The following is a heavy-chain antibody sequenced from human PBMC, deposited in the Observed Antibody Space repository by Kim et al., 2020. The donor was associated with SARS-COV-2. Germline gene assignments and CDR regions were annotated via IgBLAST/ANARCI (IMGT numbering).Heavy chain of an antibody. D-gene: IGHD6-19*01. J-gene: IGHJ3*02. V-gene: IGHV3-30*03. CDR3: AASGYSSGGWGGFDI. CDR1: GFTFSSYG. Sequence: GGSLRLSCAASGFTFSSYGMHWVRQAPGKGLEWVAVISYDGSNKYYADSVKGRFTISIDNSKNTLYLQMNSLRAEDTAVYYCAASGYSSGGWGGFDIWGPGTMVTVSS. CDR2: ISYDGSNK.